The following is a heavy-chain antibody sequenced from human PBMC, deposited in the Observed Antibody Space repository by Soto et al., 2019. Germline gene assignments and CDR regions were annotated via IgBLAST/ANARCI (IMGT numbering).Heavy chain of an antibody. CDR1: GLTVGNNY. CDR3: AKEGRGSGSHYNSFGY. Sequence: GSLRLSWAAAGLTVGNNYMIWVRQAPGKGLEWVSLIYSTGTTKYADSVKGRFTVSRDNAKNTLYLQMKSLRAEDTAVYYCAKEGRGSGSHYNSFGYWGQGTLVTVSS. D-gene: IGHD3-10*01. V-gene: IGHV3-53*01. J-gene: IGHJ4*02. CDR2: IYSTGTT.